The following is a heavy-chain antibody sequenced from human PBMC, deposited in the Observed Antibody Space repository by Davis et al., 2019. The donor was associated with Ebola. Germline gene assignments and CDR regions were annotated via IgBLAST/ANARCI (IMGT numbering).Heavy chain of an antibody. V-gene: IGHV4-59*08. CDR2: IYYNGGT. CDR3: ARGNPGLLDGMDV. CDR1: GGSISSYY. Sequence: SETLSLTCTVSGGSISSYYWSWIRQPPGKGLEWIGYIYYNGGTYYNPSLKSRVTISVDTSKNQFSLKLSSVTAADTAVYYCARGNPGLLDGMDVWGQGTTVTVSS. J-gene: IGHJ6*02.